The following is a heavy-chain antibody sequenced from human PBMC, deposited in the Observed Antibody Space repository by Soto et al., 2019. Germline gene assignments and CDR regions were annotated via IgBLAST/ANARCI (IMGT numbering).Heavy chain of an antibody. CDR2: IPYVGRKQ. D-gene: IGHD3-10*01. J-gene: IGHJ6*02. CDR3: ATKNYRYGSWSYPYYSCCGMDV. Sequence: GGSLRPSFAALGFTFSSYGMHWVRQAPGKGLGWVAVIPYVGRKQNYADSAKGRFTISRNNSTNTLYLQMTSRRAQDTAVYYCATKNYRYGSWSYPYYSCCGMDVWGLGTTVTVSS. V-gene: IGHV3-30*03. CDR1: GFTFSSYG.